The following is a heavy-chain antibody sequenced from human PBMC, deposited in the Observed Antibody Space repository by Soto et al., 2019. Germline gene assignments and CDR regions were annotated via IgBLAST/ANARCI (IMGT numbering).Heavy chain of an antibody. Sequence: PGGSLRLSCAASGFTFDDYAMHWVRQAPGKGLEWVSGIGWNSGNIGHADSVKGRFTISRDNAKNALYLQMNSLRAEDTALYYCAKDSRYCSSTTCYTFDYWGQGTLVTVSS. J-gene: IGHJ4*02. CDR3: AKDSRYCSSTTCYTFDY. CDR1: GFTFDDYA. CDR2: IGWNSGNI. D-gene: IGHD2-2*01. V-gene: IGHV3-9*01.